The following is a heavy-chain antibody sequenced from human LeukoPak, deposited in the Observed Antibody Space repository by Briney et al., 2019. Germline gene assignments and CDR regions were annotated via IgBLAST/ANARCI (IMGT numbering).Heavy chain of an antibody. Sequence: PSETLSLTCTVSGYSISSGYYWGWIRQPPGKGLEWIGSIYHSGSTYYNPSLKSRVTISVDTSKNQFSLKLSSVTAADTAVYYCARDRYYYDHDAFDIWGQGTMVTVSS. CDR2: IYHSGST. CDR3: ARDRYYYDHDAFDI. J-gene: IGHJ3*02. CDR1: GYSISSGYY. D-gene: IGHD3-22*01. V-gene: IGHV4-38-2*02.